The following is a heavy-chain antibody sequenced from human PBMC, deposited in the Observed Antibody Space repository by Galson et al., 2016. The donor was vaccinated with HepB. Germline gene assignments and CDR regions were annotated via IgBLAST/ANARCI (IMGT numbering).Heavy chain of an antibody. CDR2: IIHSGDT. V-gene: IGHV4-34*01. CDR3: ARGRYYFDGDGCFNY. Sequence: SETLSLTCNVYGGSFTGYYWSWIRQPPGKGLEWIGEIIHSGDTTYNPSLESRLTISVDTSKNQFSLKVRSVTAADTAVYYCARGRYYFDGDGCFNYWGQGTPVTVSS. J-gene: IGHJ4*02. CDR1: GGSFTGYY. D-gene: IGHD3-22*01.